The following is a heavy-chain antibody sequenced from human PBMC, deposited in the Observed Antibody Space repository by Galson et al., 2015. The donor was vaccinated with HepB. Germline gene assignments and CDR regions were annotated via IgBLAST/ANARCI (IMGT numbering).Heavy chain of an antibody. Sequence: SLRLSCAASGFTFSSYAMSWVRQAPGKGLEWVSAISGSGGSTYYADSVKGRFTISRDNSKNTLYLQMNSLRAEDTAVYYCAKDKWYYDSSGYYQGESLFDYWGQGTLVTVSS. D-gene: IGHD3-22*01. CDR3: AKDKWYYDSSGYYQGESLFDY. CDR2: ISGSGGST. V-gene: IGHV3-23*01. J-gene: IGHJ4*02. CDR1: GFTFSSYA.